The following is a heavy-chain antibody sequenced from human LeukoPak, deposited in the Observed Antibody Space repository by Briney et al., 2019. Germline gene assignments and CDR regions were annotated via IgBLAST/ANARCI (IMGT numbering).Heavy chain of an antibody. CDR3: TRDTGYCSGGSCYSYYYYYGMDV. J-gene: IGHJ6*04. V-gene: IGHV3-49*04. CDR1: GFTFGDYA. CDR2: IRSKAYGGTT. D-gene: IGHD2-15*01. Sequence: GGSLRLSCTASGFTFGDYAMSWVRQAPGKGLEGVGCIRSKAYGGTTEYAASVKVRFTISRDDSKSIAYLQMNSLKTEDTAVYYCTRDTGYCSGGSCYSYYYYYGMDVWGKGTTVTVSS.